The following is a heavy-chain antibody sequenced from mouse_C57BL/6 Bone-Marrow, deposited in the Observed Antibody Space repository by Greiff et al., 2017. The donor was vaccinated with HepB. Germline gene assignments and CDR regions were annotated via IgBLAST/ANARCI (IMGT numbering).Heavy chain of an antibody. CDR2: IHPNSGST. J-gene: IGHJ3*01. V-gene: IGHV1-64*01. CDR3: ASYDYDDWFAY. D-gene: IGHD2-4*01. CDR1: GYTFTSYW. Sequence: QVQLQQPGAELVKPGASVKLSCKASGYTFTSYWMHWVTQRPGQGLEWIGMIHPNSGSTNYTEKFKSKATLTVDKSSSTAYMQLSSLTSEDSAVYYCASYDYDDWFAYWGQGTLVTVSA.